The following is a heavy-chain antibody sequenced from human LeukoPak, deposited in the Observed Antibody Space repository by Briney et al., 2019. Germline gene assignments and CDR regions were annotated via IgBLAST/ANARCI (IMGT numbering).Heavy chain of an antibody. CDR2: INHSGST. CDR3: ASIKRLAPYNWFDP. CDR1: GGSFSGYY. J-gene: IGHJ5*02. Sequence: SETLSLTCAVYGGSFSGYYWSWIRQPPGKGLEWIGEINHSGSTNYNPSLKSRVTISVDTSKNQFSLTLSSVTAADTAVYYCASIKRLAPYNWFDPWGQGTLVTVSS. D-gene: IGHD6-25*01. V-gene: IGHV4-34*01.